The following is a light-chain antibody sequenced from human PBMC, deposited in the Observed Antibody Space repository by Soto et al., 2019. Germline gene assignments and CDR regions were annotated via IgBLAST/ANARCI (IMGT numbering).Light chain of an antibody. CDR1: SSNIGAGYD. CDR3: SSYDSSLSALV. V-gene: IGLV1-40*01. CDR2: GNS. J-gene: IGLJ3*02. Sequence: QLVLTQPPSVSGAPGQRVTISCTGSSSNIGAGYDVHWYQQLPGTAPKLLIYGNSNRPSGVPDRFSGSKSGTSASLDITGLQSEDDAYYYCSSYDSSLSALVFGGGTKHTVL.